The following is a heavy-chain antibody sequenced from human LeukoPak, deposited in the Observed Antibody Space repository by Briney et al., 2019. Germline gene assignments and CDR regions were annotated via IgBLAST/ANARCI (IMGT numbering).Heavy chain of an antibody. D-gene: IGHD3-22*01. V-gene: IGHV4-34*01. Sequence: SETLSLTCAVYSGSFSGYYWSWIRQPPGKGLEWIGEINHSGSTNYNPSLKSRVTISVDTSKNQFSLKLSSVTAADTAVYYCARAHSSGYYYAYFDYWGQGTLVTVSS. CDR2: INHSGST. CDR3: ARAHSSGYYYAYFDY. J-gene: IGHJ4*02. CDR1: SGSFSGYY.